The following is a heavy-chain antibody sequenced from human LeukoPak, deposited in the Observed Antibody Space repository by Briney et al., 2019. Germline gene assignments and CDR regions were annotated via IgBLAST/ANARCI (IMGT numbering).Heavy chain of an antibody. Sequence: ASVKVSCKASGYTFTGYYMHWVRQAPGQGLEWMGWINPYSSDTNYAQKFQGRVTMTRDTSISTAYMELTWLKSDDAAVYYCAREGSLIRGLVIDYWGQGTLITVSS. D-gene: IGHD3-10*01. CDR1: GYTFTGYY. J-gene: IGHJ4*02. CDR2: INPYSSDT. CDR3: AREGSLIRGLVIDY. V-gene: IGHV1-2*02.